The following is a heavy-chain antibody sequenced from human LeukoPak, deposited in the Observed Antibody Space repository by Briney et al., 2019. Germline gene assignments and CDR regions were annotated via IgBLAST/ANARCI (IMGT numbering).Heavy chain of an antibody. CDR3: ARDGGIHDAYSGSYRSAFDI. CDR2: IYYSGST. V-gene: IGHV4-59*01. CDR1: GGSISSYY. D-gene: IGHD1-26*01. J-gene: IGHJ3*02. Sequence: PSETLSLTCTASGGSISSYYWSWIRQPPGKGLEWIGYIYYSGSTNYNPSLKSRVTISVDTSKNQFSLKLSSVTAADTAVYYCARDGGIHDAYSGSYRSAFDIWGQGTMVTVSS.